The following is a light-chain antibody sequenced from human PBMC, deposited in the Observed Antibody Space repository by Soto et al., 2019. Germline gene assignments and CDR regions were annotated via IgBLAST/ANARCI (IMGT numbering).Light chain of an antibody. CDR3: QESGSSLWR. V-gene: IGKV3-20*01. CDR1: QSVSKSF. J-gene: IGKJ1*01. CDR2: GAS. Sequence: VLPRAAGALTMSPGERVVLSYRASQSVSKSFVAWYQQKPGQAPRLLIYGASSRATGIPDRFSGSGSGTDFTLTISRLEPEDFAVYYCQESGSSLWRFAQGTKVDIK.